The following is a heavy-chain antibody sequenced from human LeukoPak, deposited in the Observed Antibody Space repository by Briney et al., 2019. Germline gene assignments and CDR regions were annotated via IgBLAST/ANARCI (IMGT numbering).Heavy chain of an antibody. Sequence: PGGSLRLSCAASGFTFSSYSMNWVRQAPGKGLEWVSSISSSSSYIYYADSVKGRFTISRDNSKNTLYLQMNSLRAEDTAVYYCAKWMKMEGAEYFHHWGQGTLVTVSS. CDR3: AKWMKMEGAEYFHH. CDR1: GFTFSSYS. V-gene: IGHV3-21*04. D-gene: IGHD5-24*01. CDR2: ISSSSSYI. J-gene: IGHJ1*01.